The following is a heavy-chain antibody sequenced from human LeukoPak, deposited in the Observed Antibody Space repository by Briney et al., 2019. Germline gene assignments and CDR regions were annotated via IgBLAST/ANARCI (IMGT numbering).Heavy chain of an antibody. CDR3: ATGGNSISFDY. CDR1: GDSISSYY. J-gene: IGHJ4*02. CDR2: IYYNERT. Sequence: SETLSLTCTVSGDSISSYYWSWIRQPPGKGLEWIGYIYYNERTNYNPSLRSRVTISVDTSKNHLSLNLSSVTAADTAVYYCATGGNSISFDYWGQGTLVTVSS. V-gene: IGHV4-59*01. D-gene: IGHD4-23*01.